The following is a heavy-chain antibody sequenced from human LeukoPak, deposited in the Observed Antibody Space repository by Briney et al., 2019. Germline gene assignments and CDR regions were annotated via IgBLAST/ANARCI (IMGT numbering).Heavy chain of an antibody. J-gene: IGHJ5*02. Sequence: ASVKVSCKASGYTFTSYDINWVQQATGQGLEWMGWMNPNSGNTGYAQKFQGRVTMTRNTSISTAYMELSSLRSEDTAVYYCARVYSSSWKRLFNWFDPWGQGTLVTVSS. CDR2: MNPNSGNT. V-gene: IGHV1-8*01. D-gene: IGHD6-13*01. CDR3: ARVYSSSWKRLFNWFDP. CDR1: GYTFTSYD.